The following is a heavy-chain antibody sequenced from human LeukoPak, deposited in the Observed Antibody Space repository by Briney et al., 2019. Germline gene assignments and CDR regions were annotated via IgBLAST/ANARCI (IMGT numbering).Heavy chain of an antibody. D-gene: IGHD5-24*01. CDR2: INPNSGGT. CDR1: GYTFTGYY. Sequence: ASVKVSCKASGYTFTGYYMHWVRQAPGQGLEWMGWINPNSGGTNYAQKFQGRVTMTRDTSISTAYMELSRLRSDDTAVYYCARSLEMATITGAYFDYWGQGTLVTVSS. V-gene: IGHV1-2*02. CDR3: ARSLEMATITGAYFDY. J-gene: IGHJ4*02.